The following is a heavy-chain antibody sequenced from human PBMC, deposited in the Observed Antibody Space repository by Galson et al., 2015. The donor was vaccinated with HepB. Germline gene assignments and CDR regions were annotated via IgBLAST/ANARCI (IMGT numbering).Heavy chain of an antibody. CDR3: ARDLNSPWSAFDI. Sequence: SVKVSCKASGGTFSSYAISWVRQAPGQGLEWMGRIIPILGIANYAQKFQGRVTITADKSTSTAYMELSSLRSEDTAVYYCARDLNSPWSAFDIWGQGTMVTVSS. CDR1: GGTFSSYA. J-gene: IGHJ3*02. V-gene: IGHV1-69*04. D-gene: IGHD1-1*01. CDR2: IIPILGIA.